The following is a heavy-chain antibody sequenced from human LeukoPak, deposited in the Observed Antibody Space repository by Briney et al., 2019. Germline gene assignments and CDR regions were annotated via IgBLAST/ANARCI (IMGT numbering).Heavy chain of an antibody. J-gene: IGHJ4*02. CDR2: ISWNSGSI. Sequence: GGSLRLSCAASGFTFDDYAMHWVRQAPGKDLEWVSGISWNSGSIGYADSVKGRFTISRDNAKNSLYLQMNSLRAEDTALYYCAKGEVGATPGAFDYWGQGTLVTVSS. V-gene: IGHV3-9*01. CDR1: GFTFDDYA. CDR3: AKGEVGATPGAFDY. D-gene: IGHD1-26*01.